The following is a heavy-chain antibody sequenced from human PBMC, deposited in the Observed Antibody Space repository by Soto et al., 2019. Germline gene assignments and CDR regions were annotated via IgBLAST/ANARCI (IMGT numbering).Heavy chain of an antibody. Sequence: EVQLVESGGGLVQPGGSLRVSCAASGFTFTTYWMSWVRQPPGKGLEWVANIQQDGNEKYYVDSVKGRFTISRDNAKNSLYLQMTSLRAEDTAVYYCARARERTWCNGGSCYFLDYWGQGTLVSVSS. CDR1: GFTFTTYW. V-gene: IGHV3-7*03. J-gene: IGHJ4*02. CDR2: IQQDGNEK. CDR3: ARARERTWCNGGSCYFLDY. D-gene: IGHD2-15*01.